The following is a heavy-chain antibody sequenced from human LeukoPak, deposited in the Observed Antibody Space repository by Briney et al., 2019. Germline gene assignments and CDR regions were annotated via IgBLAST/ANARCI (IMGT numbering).Heavy chain of an antibody. D-gene: IGHD3-10*01. CDR1: GFTVSSIY. J-gene: IGHJ4*02. Sequence: GGSLRLSCAASGFTVSSIYMNWARQAPGKGLEWVSVIYTGGGTYYADSVKDRFTISRDNSKNTLYLQMNSLRAEDTAVYYCARESGSGSRGFDYRGQGTLVTVSS. CDR2: IYTGGGT. CDR3: ARESGSGSRGFDY. V-gene: IGHV3-66*01.